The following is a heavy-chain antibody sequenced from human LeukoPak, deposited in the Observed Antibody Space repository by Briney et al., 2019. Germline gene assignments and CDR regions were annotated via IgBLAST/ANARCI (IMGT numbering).Heavy chain of an antibody. D-gene: IGHD5-12*01. CDR1: GYSFTAYY. Sequence: GASVKVSCKASGYSFTAYYMYWVRQAPGQGLEGMGWINPKGGDTNYAQKFQDRVTMTRDTSISTVYMEFIRLRSDDTAVFYCARGRVSSAYDPAGYWGQGTLVIVSS. CDR2: INPKGGDT. V-gene: IGHV1-2*02. J-gene: IGHJ4*02. CDR3: ARGRVSSAYDPAGY.